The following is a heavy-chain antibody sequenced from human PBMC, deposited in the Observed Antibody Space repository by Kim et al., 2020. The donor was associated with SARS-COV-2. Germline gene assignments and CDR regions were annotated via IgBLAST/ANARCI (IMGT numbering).Heavy chain of an antibody. Sequence: YCSPSLKSRATVSIDTSKDQFSLDLNSVTTTDTSMYYCARQVRVGRHLDRWGQGILVTVSS. CDR3: ARQVRVGRHLDR. V-gene: IGHV4-39*01. J-gene: IGHJ5*02. D-gene: IGHD1-26*01.